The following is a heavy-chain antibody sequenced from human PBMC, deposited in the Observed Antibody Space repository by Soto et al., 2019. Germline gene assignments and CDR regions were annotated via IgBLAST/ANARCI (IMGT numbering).Heavy chain of an antibody. V-gene: IGHV3-7*01. J-gene: IGHJ4*02. CDR2: IKQDGSEK. CDR1: GFTFSSYW. D-gene: IGHD4-17*01. CDR3: ARDLRSDYGDYGY. Sequence: GGSLRLSCAASGFTFSSYWMSWVRQAPGKGLEWVANIKQDGSEKYYVDSVKGRFTISRDNAKNSLYLQMNSLRAEDTAVYYCARDLRSDYGDYGYWGQGTLVTVSS.